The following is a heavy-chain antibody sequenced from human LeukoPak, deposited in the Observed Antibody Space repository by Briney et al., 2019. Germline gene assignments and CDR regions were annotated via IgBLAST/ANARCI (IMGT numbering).Heavy chain of an antibody. CDR2: ISAYNGNT. D-gene: IGHD2-15*01. V-gene: IGHV1-18*04. J-gene: IGHJ4*02. CDR1: GYTFTSYG. Sequence: ASVKVSCKASGYTFTSYGISWVRQAPGQGLEWMGWISAYNGNTNYAQKLRGRVTMTTDTSTSTAYMELGSLRSDDTAVYYCARDLSQYCSGGSCYYMVYWGQGTLVTVSS. CDR3: ARDLSQYCSGGSCYYMVY.